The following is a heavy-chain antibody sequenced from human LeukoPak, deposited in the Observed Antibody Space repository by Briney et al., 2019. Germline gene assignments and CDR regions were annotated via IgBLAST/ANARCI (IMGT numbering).Heavy chain of an antibody. Sequence: SVKVSCKASGGTFSSYAISWVRQAPGQGLEWMGRIIPIFGTANYAQKFQGRVTITTDESTSTAYMELSSLRSEDTAVYYCARAPLAIAVAGHYFDYWGQGTLVTVSS. CDR2: IIPIFGTA. V-gene: IGHV1-69*05. J-gene: IGHJ4*02. D-gene: IGHD6-19*01. CDR1: GGTFSSYA. CDR3: ARAPLAIAVAGHYFDY.